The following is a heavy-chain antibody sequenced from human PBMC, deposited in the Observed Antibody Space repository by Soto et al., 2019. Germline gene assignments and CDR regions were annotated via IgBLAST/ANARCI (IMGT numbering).Heavy chain of an antibody. CDR2: ITGRGDTT. V-gene: IGHV3-23*01. CDR3: AKDLTRQLAYWLDP. Sequence: GGSLRLSCAASGFPFGDHAMHWVRQAPGKGLEWVSAITGRGDTTYYADSVKGRFTVSRDNSKNTLFLQMMSLTSDDTALYYCAKDLTRQLAYWLDPWGQGTQVTVSS. CDR1: GFPFGDHA. D-gene: IGHD6-6*01. J-gene: IGHJ5*02.